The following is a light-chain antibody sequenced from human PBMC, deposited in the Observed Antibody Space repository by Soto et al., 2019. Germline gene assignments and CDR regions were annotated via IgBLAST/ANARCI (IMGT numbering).Light chain of an antibody. J-gene: IGLJ1*01. CDR1: SSDVGGYNY. V-gene: IGLV2-23*03. CDR2: EGS. CDR3: CSYAGSSTFANYV. Sequence: QSALTQPASVSGSPGQSITISCTGTSSDVGGYNYVSWYQQHPGKAPKLMIYEGSKRPSGVSNRFSGSKSGNTASLTISGLQAEDEADYYCCSYAGSSTFANYVFGTGTKVTVL.